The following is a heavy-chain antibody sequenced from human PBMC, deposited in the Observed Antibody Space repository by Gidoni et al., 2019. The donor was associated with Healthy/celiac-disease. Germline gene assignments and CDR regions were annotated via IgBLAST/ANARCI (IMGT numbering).Heavy chain of an antibody. Sequence: QVQLVESGGGLVKPGGSLRLSCAASGFTFSDYYMSWIRQAPGTGLEWVSYISSSSSYTNYADSVKGRFTISRDNAKNSLYLKMNSLRAEDTAVYYCARLTGPIRIAVAGHPDYWGQGTLVTVSS. CDR1: GFTFSDYY. D-gene: IGHD6-19*01. CDR2: ISSSSSYT. J-gene: IGHJ4*02. CDR3: ARLTGPIRIAVAGHPDY. V-gene: IGHV3-11*05.